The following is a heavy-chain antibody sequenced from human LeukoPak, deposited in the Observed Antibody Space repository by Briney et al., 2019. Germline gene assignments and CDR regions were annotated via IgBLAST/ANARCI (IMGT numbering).Heavy chain of an antibody. CDR3: ARDEYLLLRFDP. CDR1: GYTFTGYS. D-gene: IGHD2-2*01. V-gene: IGHV1-2*02. J-gene: IGHJ5*02. Sequence: GASVKVSCTTSGYTFTGYSIHWVRQAPGQGLERIGWINPNSGGTNYVQKLQGRVIMTRDTSISTAYMELSRLRSDDTAVYYCARDEYLLLRFDPWGQGTLVTVSS. CDR2: INPNSGGT.